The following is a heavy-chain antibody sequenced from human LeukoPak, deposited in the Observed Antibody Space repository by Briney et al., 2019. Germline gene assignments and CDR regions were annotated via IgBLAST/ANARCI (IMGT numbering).Heavy chain of an antibody. V-gene: IGHV4-34*01. CDR3: ARGKTYYYGSGSYGPPFDY. J-gene: IGHJ4*02. CDR2: INHGGST. CDR1: GGSFSGYY. Sequence: SETLSLTCAVYGGSFSGYYWSWIRQPPGKGLEWIGEINHGGSTNYNPSLKSRVTISVDTSKNQFSLKLSSVTAADTAVYYCARGKTYYYGSGSYGPPFDYWGQGTLVTVSS. D-gene: IGHD3-10*01.